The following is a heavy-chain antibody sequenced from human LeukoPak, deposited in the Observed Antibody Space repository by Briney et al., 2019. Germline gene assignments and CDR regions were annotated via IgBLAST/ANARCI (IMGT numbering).Heavy chain of an antibody. CDR2: IYYSGST. Sequence: PSETLSLTCTVSGGSISSSSYYWGWIRQPPGKGLEWSGSIYYSGSTYYNPSLKSRVTISVDTSKNQFSLKLSSVTAADTAVYYCARLPGYYDSSGYYDDAFDIWGQGTMVTVSS. CDR1: GGSISSSSYY. V-gene: IGHV4-39*07. CDR3: ARLPGYYDSSGYYDDAFDI. J-gene: IGHJ3*02. D-gene: IGHD3-22*01.